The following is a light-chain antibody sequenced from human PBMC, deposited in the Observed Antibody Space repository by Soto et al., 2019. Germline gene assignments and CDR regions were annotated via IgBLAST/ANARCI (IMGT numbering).Light chain of an antibody. CDR2: DAS. CDR3: QQRSNCPLT. J-gene: IGKJ4*01. CDR1: QSVSSY. V-gene: IGKV3-11*01. Sequence: EIVLTQSPATLSLSPGERATLSCRASQSVSSYLAWYQQNPGQAPRLLIYDASNRATGITATFSGRGSETDSALTISSLEPEDFAVYYCQQRSNCPLTFGGGTKVEIK.